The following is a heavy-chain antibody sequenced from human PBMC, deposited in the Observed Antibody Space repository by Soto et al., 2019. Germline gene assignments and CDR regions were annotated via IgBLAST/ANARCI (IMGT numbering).Heavy chain of an antibody. CDR1: GGSISPYY. Sequence: PSETLSLTCTVSGGSISPYYWNWIRQPAGKGLEWIGRIHSSGSTNYNPSLKSRVTMSVDTSNNQFSLNVNSVTAADTAVYYCAREEGRGKSCSHCGDFDSWGQGTLVTVYS. CDR3: AREEGRGKSCSHCGDFDS. V-gene: IGHV4-4*07. J-gene: IGHJ4*01. D-gene: IGHD2-15*01. CDR2: IHSSGST.